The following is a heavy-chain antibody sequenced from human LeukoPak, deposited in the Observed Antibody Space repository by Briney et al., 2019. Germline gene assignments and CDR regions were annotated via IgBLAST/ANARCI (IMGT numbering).Heavy chain of an antibody. CDR3: ARRRWADAFDI. CDR1: GYSFSTYW. Sequence: RGESLKISCKGSGYSFSTYWIGWVRQMPGQGLEWMGIIYPGDSDTTYSPSFQGQVTISADKSISTAYLQWNSLKASDTAMYYCARRRWADAFDIWGQGTMVTVSS. CDR2: IYPGDSDT. J-gene: IGHJ3*02. V-gene: IGHV5-51*01. D-gene: IGHD4-23*01.